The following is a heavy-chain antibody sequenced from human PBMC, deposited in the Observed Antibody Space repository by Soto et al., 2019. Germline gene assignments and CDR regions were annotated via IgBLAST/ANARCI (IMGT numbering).Heavy chain of an antibody. J-gene: IGHJ4*02. V-gene: IGHV1-69*12. D-gene: IGHD2-15*01. CDR3: ALYGGNPSHFDY. Sequence: QVQLVQSGAEVKKPGSSVKVSCKASGGTFSSYAICWVRQVHGQGLEWMGGFIPIFGTANYAQKFQGRVTINADESTSTAYMELSSLTYEDTAVYYCALYGGNPSHFDYWGQGTLVTVSS. CDR1: GGTFSSYA. CDR2: FIPIFGTA.